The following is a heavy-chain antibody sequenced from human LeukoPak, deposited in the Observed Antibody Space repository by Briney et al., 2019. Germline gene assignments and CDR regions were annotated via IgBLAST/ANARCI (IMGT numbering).Heavy chain of an antibody. D-gene: IGHD3-22*01. J-gene: IGHJ4*02. Sequence: GGSLRLSCAASGFTFSSNSMKWVRQAPGKGLEWVSSISTSGSYIYYADSVKGRFTISRDDAKNSLYLKMDSLRAEDTAVYYCARRGYYGDYFDSWGQGTLVTVSS. CDR2: ISTSGSYI. CDR3: ARRGYYGDYFDS. CDR1: GFTFSSNS. V-gene: IGHV3-21*01.